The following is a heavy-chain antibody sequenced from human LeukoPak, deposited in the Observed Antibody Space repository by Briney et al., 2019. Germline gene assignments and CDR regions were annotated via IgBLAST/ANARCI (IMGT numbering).Heavy chain of an antibody. V-gene: IGHV3-21*01. CDR3: ARDGPYSSSWGSFDY. J-gene: IGHJ4*02. CDR2: ISSSSSYI. Sequence: GGSLRLSCAASGFTFSSYSMNWVRQAPGKGLEWVSSISSSSSYIYYADSVKGRFTISRDNAKNSLYLQMNSLRAEDTAVYYCARDGPYSSSWGSFDYWGQGTLVTVSS. D-gene: IGHD6-13*01. CDR1: GFTFSSYS.